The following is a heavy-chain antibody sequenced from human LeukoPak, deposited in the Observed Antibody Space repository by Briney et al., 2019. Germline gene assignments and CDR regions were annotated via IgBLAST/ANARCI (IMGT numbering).Heavy chain of an antibody. Sequence: NPSETLSLTCAVSGGSISSGGYSWSWIRQPPGKGLEWIGYIYHSGSTYYNPSLKSRVTISVDTSKNQFSLKLSSVTAADTAVYYCASQQLVAAPFDYWGQGTLVTVSS. D-gene: IGHD6-13*01. CDR2: IYHSGST. CDR3: ASQQLVAAPFDY. CDR1: GGSISSGGYS. V-gene: IGHV4-30-2*02. J-gene: IGHJ4*02.